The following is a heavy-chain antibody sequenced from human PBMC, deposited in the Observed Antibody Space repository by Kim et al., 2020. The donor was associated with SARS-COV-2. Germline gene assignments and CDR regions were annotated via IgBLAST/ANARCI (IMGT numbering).Heavy chain of an antibody. D-gene: IGHD5-12*01. V-gene: IGHV3-30*10. CDR3: ASRTGYDSFYYGMDV. J-gene: IGHJ6*02. Sequence: TDSVKGRFTISRDKSKSTMYLQMNSLRAEDTAVYYCASRTGYDSFYYGMDVWGQGTTVSVSS.